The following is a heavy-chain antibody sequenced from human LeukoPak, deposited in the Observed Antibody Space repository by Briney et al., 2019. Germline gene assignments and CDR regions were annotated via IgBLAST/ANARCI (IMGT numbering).Heavy chain of an antibody. D-gene: IGHD6-6*01. CDR2: IIPIFGTA. CDR3: ASRYSSSSVGYYYYYYMDV. V-gene: IGHV1-69*06. Sequence: SVKLSCKASGGTFSSYAISWVRQAPGQGLEWMGGIIPIFGTANYAQKFQGRVTITADKSTSTAYMELSSLRSEDTAVYYCASRYSSSSVGYYYYYYMDVWGKGTTVTVSS. CDR1: GGTFSSYA. J-gene: IGHJ6*03.